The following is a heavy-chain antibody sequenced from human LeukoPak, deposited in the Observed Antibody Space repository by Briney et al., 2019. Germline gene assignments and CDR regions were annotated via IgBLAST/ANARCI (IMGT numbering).Heavy chain of an antibody. CDR2: MNPNTGKS. J-gene: IGHJ5*02. CDR1: GYTFTSYD. CDR3: ARKTCTSTSCLHP. Sequence: ASVKVSCKASGYTFTSYDVNWVRQAAGQGREWMAWMNPNTGKSGYAQRFQGRVTMTRDTSIDTAYLELSSLGSEDTAVYYCARKTCTSTSCLHPWGQGTLVTVSS. D-gene: IGHD2-2*01. V-gene: IGHV1-8*01.